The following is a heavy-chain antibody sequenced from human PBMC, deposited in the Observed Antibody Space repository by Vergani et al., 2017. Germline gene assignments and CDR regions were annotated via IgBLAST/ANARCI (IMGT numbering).Heavy chain of an antibody. Sequence: QVQLQESGPGLVKPSETLSLTCTVSGGSISSYYWSWIRQPPGKGLEWIGYIYYSGSTNYNPSLKSRVTISVDTSKNQFSLKLSSVTAADTAVYYCARAGVRGHVDIGGMDVWGQGTTVTASS. CDR1: GGSISSYY. D-gene: IGHD5-12*01. CDR3: ARAGVRGHVDIGGMDV. J-gene: IGHJ6*02. V-gene: IGHV4-59*01. CDR2: IYYSGST.